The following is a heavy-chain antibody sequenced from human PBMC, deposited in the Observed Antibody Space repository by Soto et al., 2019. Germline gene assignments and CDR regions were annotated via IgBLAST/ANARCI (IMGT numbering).Heavy chain of an antibody. D-gene: IGHD3-3*01. CDR1: GFNCSDYY. CDR3: ATNYDSTSEAKDDFDY. Sequence: TVRLLRHWSGASGFNCSDYYMSWIRQNTGKGLEWVSYISSSGSTIYYADSVKGRFTISRDNAKNSLYLQMNSLRAEDTAVYYCATNYDSTSEAKDDFDYWGQGTLVTVSS. J-gene: IGHJ4*02. V-gene: IGHV3-11*01. CDR2: ISSSGSTI.